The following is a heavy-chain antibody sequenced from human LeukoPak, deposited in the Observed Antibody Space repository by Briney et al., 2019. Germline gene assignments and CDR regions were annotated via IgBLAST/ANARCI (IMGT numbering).Heavy chain of an antibody. Sequence: ASVKVSCKASGYTFTSYGISWVRQAPGQGLEWMGWISAYNGNTNYAQKLQGRVTMTTDTSTSTAYMELRSLRSDDTAVYYCAREFRQWLSPYLKEFDYWGQGTLVTVSS. CDR2: ISAYNGNT. J-gene: IGHJ4*02. CDR1: GYTFTSYG. CDR3: AREFRQWLSPYLKEFDY. V-gene: IGHV1-18*01. D-gene: IGHD6-19*01.